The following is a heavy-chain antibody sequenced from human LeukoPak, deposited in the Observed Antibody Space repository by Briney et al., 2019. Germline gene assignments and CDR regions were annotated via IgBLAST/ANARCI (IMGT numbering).Heavy chain of an antibody. Sequence: PSETLSLTCAVYGGSFSGYYWSWIRQPPGKGLEWIGEINHSGSTNYNPSLKSRVTISVDTSKNQFSLKLSSVTAADTAVYYCARVGRLRIFDYWGQGTLVTVS. CDR3: ARVGRLRIFDY. D-gene: IGHD6-25*01. CDR1: GGSFSGYY. CDR2: INHSGST. J-gene: IGHJ4*02. V-gene: IGHV4-34*01.